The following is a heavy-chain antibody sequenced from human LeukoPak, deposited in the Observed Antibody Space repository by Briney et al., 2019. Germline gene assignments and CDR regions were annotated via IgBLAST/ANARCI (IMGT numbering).Heavy chain of an antibody. CDR2: ISGGGTST. Sequence: GGSLRLSCAASGFTFSSYAMSWVRQAPGKGLEWVSAISGGGTSTYHADSVKGRFTDSRDNSKSTLYLQMNSLRAEDTAVYYCAKGVRRYDGSGWIDAVDIWGQGTLVTVSA. CDR3: AKGVRRYDGSGWIDAVDI. V-gene: IGHV3-23*01. CDR1: GFTFSSYA. D-gene: IGHD3-22*01. J-gene: IGHJ3*02.